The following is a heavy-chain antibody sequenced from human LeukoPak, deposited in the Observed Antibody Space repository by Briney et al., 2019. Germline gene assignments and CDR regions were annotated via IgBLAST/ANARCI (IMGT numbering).Heavy chain of an antibody. J-gene: IGHJ5*02. CDR3: ASVGSVTAPIPYNWFDP. CDR1: GGSISSYY. CDR2: IYYSGST. V-gene: IGHV4-59*01. D-gene: IGHD1-14*01. Sequence: SETLSLTCTVSGGSISSYYWSWIRQPPGKGLEWIGYIYYSGSTNYNPSLNSRGTISVDTSKNQFSLKLSSVTAADTAVYYCASVGSVTAPIPYNWFDPWGQGTLVTVSS.